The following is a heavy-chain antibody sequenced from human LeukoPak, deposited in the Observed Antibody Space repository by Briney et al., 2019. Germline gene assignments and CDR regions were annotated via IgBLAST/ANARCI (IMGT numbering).Heavy chain of an antibody. J-gene: IGHJ1*01. CDR3: ARTVGYSSAGAPEYFQH. Sequence: SETLSLTCTVSGGSISSSSYYWGWIRQPPGKGLEWIGSIYYSGSTYYNPSLKSRVTISVDTSKNQFSLKLSSVTAADTAVYYCARTVGYSSAGAPEYFQHWGQGTLVTVSS. V-gene: IGHV4-39*01. CDR2: IYYSGST. CDR1: GGSISSSSYY. D-gene: IGHD6-25*01.